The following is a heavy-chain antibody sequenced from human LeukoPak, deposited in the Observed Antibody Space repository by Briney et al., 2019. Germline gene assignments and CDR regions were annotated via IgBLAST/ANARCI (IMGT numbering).Heavy chain of an antibody. J-gene: IGHJ4*02. D-gene: IGHD3-22*01. Sequence: GASVKVSCKASGYTFTSYYMHLVRQAPGQGLEWMGIINPSGGSTSYAQKFQGRVTMTRDTSTSTVYMELSSLRSEDTAVYYCARSAASRVVVARPLDYWGQGTLVTVSS. CDR1: GYTFTSYY. CDR2: INPSGGST. CDR3: ARSAASRVVVARPLDY. V-gene: IGHV1-46*01.